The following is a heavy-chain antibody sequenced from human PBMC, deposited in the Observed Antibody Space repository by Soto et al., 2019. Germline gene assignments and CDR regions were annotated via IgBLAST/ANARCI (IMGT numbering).Heavy chain of an antibody. CDR2: TYYRSRWYN. D-gene: IGHD1-7*01. CDR1: GDSVSSNSAA. Sequence: PSPTLSLTCAISGDSVSSNSAAWNWFRLSQSRGLEWLARTYYRSRWYNDYAVSVRSRITVNPDTSKNQFSLQLTSVTPEDTAVYYCAGTTSHQWYYMDVWGKGTTVTVSS. J-gene: IGHJ6*03. CDR3: AGTTSHQWYYMDV. V-gene: IGHV6-1*01.